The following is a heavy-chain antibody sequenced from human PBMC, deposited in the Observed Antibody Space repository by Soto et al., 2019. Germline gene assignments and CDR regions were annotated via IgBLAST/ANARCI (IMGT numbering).Heavy chain of an antibody. CDR2: IIPILGIA. J-gene: IGHJ1*01. Sequence: ASVKVSCKASGGTFSSYTISWVRQAPGQGLEWMGRIIPILGIANYAQKFQGRVTITADKSTSTAYMELSSLRSEDTAVYYCARSGWGIVGEYFQHWGQGTLVTVSS. V-gene: IGHV1-69*02. CDR1: GGTFSSYT. D-gene: IGHD1-26*01. CDR3: ARSGWGIVGEYFQH.